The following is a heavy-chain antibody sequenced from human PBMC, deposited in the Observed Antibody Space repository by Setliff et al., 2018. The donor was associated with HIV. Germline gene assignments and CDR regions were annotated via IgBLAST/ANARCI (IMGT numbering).Heavy chain of an antibody. J-gene: IGHJ4*02. CDR3: ARHTVENYDVLTGDHPLGGFDH. CDR2: IFHTGST. CDR1: VYSISSGYY. V-gene: IGHV4-38-2*01. D-gene: IGHD3-9*01. Sequence: PSETLSLTCGVSVYSISSGYYWGWIRQPPGKGLEWIASIFHTGSTYYNPSLKSRASISADPSNNHFSLNLSSVTAADTAVYYCARHTVENYDVLTGDHPLGGFDHWGQGIWVTVSS.